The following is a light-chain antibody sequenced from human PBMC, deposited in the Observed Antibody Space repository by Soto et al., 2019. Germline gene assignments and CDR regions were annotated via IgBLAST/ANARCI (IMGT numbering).Light chain of an antibody. Sequence: QSALTQPPSVSGSPGQSVTISCTGTTSDVGSYNRVSWYQQPPGTAPKLIICDVINRPSGVPDRFSGSKSGNTASLTISGLQAEDEADYYCSSYTSSSTLVFGGGTKLTVL. CDR3: SSYTSSSTLV. CDR2: DVI. J-gene: IGLJ2*01. CDR1: TSDVGSYNR. V-gene: IGLV2-18*02.